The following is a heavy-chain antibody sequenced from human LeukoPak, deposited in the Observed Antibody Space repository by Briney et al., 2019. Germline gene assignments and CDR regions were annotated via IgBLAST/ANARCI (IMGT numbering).Heavy chain of an antibody. CDR2: ISYDGSNK. V-gene: IGHV3-30*18. CDR1: GFTFSSCG. Sequence: PGGSLRLSCAASGFTFSSCGMHWVRQAPGQGLEWVAVISYDGSNKYYADSVKGRFTISRDNSKNTLYLQMNSLRAEDTAVYYCAKDPFPWIQLWLRGWYSDYWGQGTLVTVSS. J-gene: IGHJ4*02. D-gene: IGHD5-18*01. CDR3: AKDPFPWIQLWLRGWYSDY.